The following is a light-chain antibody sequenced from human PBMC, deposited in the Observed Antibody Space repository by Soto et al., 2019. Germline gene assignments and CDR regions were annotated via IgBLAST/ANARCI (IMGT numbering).Light chain of an antibody. V-gene: IGKV2-28*01. J-gene: IGKJ5*01. Sequence: EIVMSQSPLSLSVTPGEQASFSCRSSHSLLYSNAYNYLDWYLQKPGQSPQLLIYLGSHRASGVPDRFSGSGSGTNFTLKISRVEAEDVGVYYCMQGLENLTFGQGTRLEI. CDR2: LGS. CDR1: HSLLYSNAYNY. CDR3: MQGLENLT.